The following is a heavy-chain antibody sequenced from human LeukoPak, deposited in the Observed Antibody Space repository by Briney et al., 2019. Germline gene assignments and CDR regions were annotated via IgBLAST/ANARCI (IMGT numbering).Heavy chain of an antibody. Sequence: GGSLRLSCAASGFTFSSYEMNWVRQAPGKGLEWVSYISSSGSTIYYADSVKGQFTISRDNAKNSLYLQMNSLRAEDTAFYYCAKLLRDVTIYDFWGQGALVTVSS. CDR2: ISSSGSTI. D-gene: IGHD4-23*01. V-gene: IGHV3-48*03. J-gene: IGHJ4*01. CDR3: AKLLRDVTIYDF. CDR1: GFTFSSYE.